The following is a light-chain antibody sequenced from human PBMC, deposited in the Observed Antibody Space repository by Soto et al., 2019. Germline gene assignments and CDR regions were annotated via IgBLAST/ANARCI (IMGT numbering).Light chain of an antibody. V-gene: IGLV2-14*01. CDR2: DVT. CDR3: VSFTTSKSYV. J-gene: IGLJ1*01. Sequence: QSALTQPASVSGSPGQSITISCTGTSSDVGAYILVSWYQQYPGKAPKLMIYDVTNRPSGVSNRFSGSKAGNTASLTISGLQAEDEADYYCVSFTTSKSYVFGTGTKVTVL. CDR1: SSDVGAYIL.